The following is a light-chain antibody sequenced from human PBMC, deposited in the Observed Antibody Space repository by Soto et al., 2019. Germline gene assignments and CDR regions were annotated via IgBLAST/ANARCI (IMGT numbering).Light chain of an antibody. CDR2: EVS. CDR1: SSDIGAYNY. Sequence: QSVLTQPASVSGSPGQSITISCTGSSSDIGAYNYVSWFQQYPGKAPKLIISEVSNRPSGVSNRFSGSKSGTAASLTISGLQTEDEADYFCFSFTTDWTPVFETGTKVTVL. J-gene: IGLJ1*01. V-gene: IGLV2-14*01. CDR3: FSFTTDWTPV.